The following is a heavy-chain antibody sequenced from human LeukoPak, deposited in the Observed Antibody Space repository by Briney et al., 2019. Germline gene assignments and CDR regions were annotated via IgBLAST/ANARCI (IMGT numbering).Heavy chain of an antibody. V-gene: IGHV4-61*02. CDR3: ARGPYYYDSSGSFDY. J-gene: IGHJ4*02. D-gene: IGHD3-22*01. CDR2: IYTGGST. CDR1: GGSISSGDFY. Sequence: KPSETLSLTCTVSGGSISSGDFYWSWIRQPAGKGLEWIGRIYTGGSTNYNPSLQSRVTISVDTSKNQFSLKLTSVTAADTAVYYCARGPYYYDSSGSFDYWGQGTLVTVSS.